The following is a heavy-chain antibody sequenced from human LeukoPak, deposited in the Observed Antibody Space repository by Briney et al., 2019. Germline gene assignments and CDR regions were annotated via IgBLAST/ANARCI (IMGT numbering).Heavy chain of an antibody. CDR3: ARGEAPLGSSSWGA. J-gene: IGHJ4*02. D-gene: IGHD6-13*01. Sequence: ASVKVSRKASVYTFTSYDINWVRQATGHGLEWMGGMNPNRGNTGYAQKVQGRHTMTRNTSISTAYMELSSLRSEYTAVYYCARGEAPLGSSSWGAWGQETLVTVSS. CDR1: VYTFTSYD. CDR2: MNPNRGNT. V-gene: IGHV1-8*01.